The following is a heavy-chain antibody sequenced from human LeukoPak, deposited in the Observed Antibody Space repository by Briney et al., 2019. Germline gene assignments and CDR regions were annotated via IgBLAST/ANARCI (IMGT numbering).Heavy chain of an antibody. CDR1: GFTFSNFE. J-gene: IGHJ4*02. D-gene: IGHD1-26*01. CDR2: ISNSDRTT. CDR3: ASAIVAAGTTYYFDY. V-gene: IGHV3-48*03. Sequence: GGSLRLSCAASGFTFSNFEMNWVRQAPGKGLEWVSYISNSDRTTYYADSVKGRFTISRDNAKNSLSLQMNSLRDEDTAMYYCASAIVAAGTTYYFDYWGQGTLVTVSS.